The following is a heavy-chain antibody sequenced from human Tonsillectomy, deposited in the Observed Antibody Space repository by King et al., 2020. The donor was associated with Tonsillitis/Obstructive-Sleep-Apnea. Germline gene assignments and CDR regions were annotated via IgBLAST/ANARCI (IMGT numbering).Heavy chain of an antibody. V-gene: IGHV3-43*01. Sequence: VQLVESGGVVVQPGGSLRLSCAASGFTFHDYTIHWVRQAPGKGLEWVSLISWDGVSTYYADSVKGLFTISRDNSKNSLDLQMNSLRTEDTALYYCAKDTGGYYMDVWGKGTTVTVSS. CDR2: ISWDGVST. J-gene: IGHJ6*03. CDR1: GFTFHDYT. CDR3: AKDTGGYYMDV.